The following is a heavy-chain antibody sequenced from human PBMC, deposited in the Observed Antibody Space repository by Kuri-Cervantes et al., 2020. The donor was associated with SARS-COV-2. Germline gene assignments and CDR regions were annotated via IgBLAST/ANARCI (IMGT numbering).Heavy chain of an antibody. D-gene: IGHD3-10*01. Sequence: GSLRLSCAASGFTFSGYSMNWVRQAPGKGLEWVSSISSSSSYIYYADSVKGRFTISRDNAKNSLYLQMNSLRDEDTAVYYCARDGPEGYYGSGSYYPFDYWGQGTLVTVSS. CDR2: ISSSSSYI. V-gene: IGHV3-21*01. J-gene: IGHJ4*02. CDR3: ARDGPEGYYGSGSYYPFDY. CDR1: GFTFSGYS.